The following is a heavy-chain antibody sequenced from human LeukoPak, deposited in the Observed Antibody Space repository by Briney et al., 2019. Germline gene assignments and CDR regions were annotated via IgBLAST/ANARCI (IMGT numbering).Heavy chain of an antibody. CDR3: AKDRTITMVRGVFDY. D-gene: IGHD3-10*01. CDR2: ISSDGSQK. V-gene: IGHV3-30*18. CDR1: GFTFSTYG. Sequence: GGSLRLSCAASGFTFSTYGMHWVRQAPGKGLECVAVISSDGSQKYYADSVRGRFTISRDNSKKTLYLQMNSLRTEDTAVYYCAKDRTITMVRGVFDYWGQGTLVSAST. J-gene: IGHJ4*02.